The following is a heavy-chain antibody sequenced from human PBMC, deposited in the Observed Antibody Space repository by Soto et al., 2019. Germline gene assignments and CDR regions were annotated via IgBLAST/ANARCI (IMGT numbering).Heavy chain of an antibody. V-gene: IGHV3-23*01. CDR3: AKDRYCSGGSCYPQPLDY. J-gene: IGHJ4*02. CDR1: GFTFSSYA. D-gene: IGHD2-15*01. Sequence: EVQLLESGGGLVQPGGSLRLSCAASGFTFSSYAMSWVGQAPGKGLEWVSAISGSGGSTYYADSVRGRFTISRDNSKNTLYLQMNSLRAEDTAVYYCAKDRYCSGGSCYPQPLDYWGQGTLVTVSS. CDR2: ISGSGGST.